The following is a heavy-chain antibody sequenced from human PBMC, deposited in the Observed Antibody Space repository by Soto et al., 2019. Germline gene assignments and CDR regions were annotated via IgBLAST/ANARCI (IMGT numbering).Heavy chain of an antibody. J-gene: IGHJ6*03. Sequence: GASVKVSCKASGYTFTSYGISWVRQAPGQGLEWMGWISAYNGNTNYAQKLQGRVTMTTDTSTSTAYMELRSLRSDDTAVYYCARDPGRYDFWSGFPYMDVWGKGTTVTAP. CDR1: GYTFTSYG. V-gene: IGHV1-18*01. CDR2: ISAYNGNT. CDR3: ARDPGRYDFWSGFPYMDV. D-gene: IGHD3-3*01.